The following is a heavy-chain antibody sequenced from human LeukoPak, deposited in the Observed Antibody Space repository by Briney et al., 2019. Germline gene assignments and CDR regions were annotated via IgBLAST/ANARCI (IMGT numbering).Heavy chain of an antibody. CDR1: GFTFSNAW. V-gene: IGHV3-15*01. CDR3: TTESITIFGVVIIPHYYYYMDV. CDR2: IRSNTDGGTT. Sequence: GGSLRLSCAASGFTFSNAWMSWVRQAPGKGLEWVGRIRSNTDGGTTDYAAPVKGRFTISRDDSKNTLYLQMNSLKTEDTAVYYCTTESITIFGVVIIPHYYYYMDVWGKGTTVTVSS. J-gene: IGHJ6*03. D-gene: IGHD3-3*01.